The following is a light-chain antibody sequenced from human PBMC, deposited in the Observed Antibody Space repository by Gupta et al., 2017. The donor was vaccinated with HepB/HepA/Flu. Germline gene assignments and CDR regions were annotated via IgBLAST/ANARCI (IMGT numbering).Light chain of an antibody. CDR2: GAS. CDR1: QPVGNIY. Sequence: EIVLTQSPGTLSLSPGERATLSCRASQPVGNIYVAWYQQKPGQAPRLLIYGASSRAAGIPDRFSGSGSGTDFSLTINRLEPEDFAVYYCQQGSNSEWTFGQGTKVEIK. V-gene: IGKV3-20*01. CDR3: QQGSNSEWT. J-gene: IGKJ1*01.